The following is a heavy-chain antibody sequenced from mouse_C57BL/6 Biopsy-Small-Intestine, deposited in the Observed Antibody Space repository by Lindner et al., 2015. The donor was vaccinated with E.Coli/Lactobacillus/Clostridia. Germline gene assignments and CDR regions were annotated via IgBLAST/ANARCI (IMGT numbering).Heavy chain of an antibody. J-gene: IGHJ2*01. CDR1: GYSFTSYY. CDR3: ARRYYDYGLDY. D-gene: IGHD2-4*01. CDR2: IYPGSGNT. V-gene: IGHV1-66*01. Sequence: VQLQESGPELVKPGASVKISCKASGYSFTSYYIRWVKQRPGQGLEWIGWIYPGSGNTKYNEKFKGKATLTADTSSSTAYMQLSSLTSEDSAVYYCARRYYDYGLDYWGQGTTLTVSS.